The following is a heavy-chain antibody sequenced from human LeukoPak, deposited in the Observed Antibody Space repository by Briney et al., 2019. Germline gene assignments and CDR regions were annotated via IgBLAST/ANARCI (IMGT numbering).Heavy chain of an antibody. D-gene: IGHD3-10*01. CDR2: IFYNGGT. CDR3: GRARPGEVIEY. J-gene: IGHJ4*02. Sequence: KPSETLSLTCTVSGASISTYYWSWIRQPPGKGLEWIGYIFYNGGTKYNPSLKSRVTMSVDTPKNQFSLKLNSVTAADTAVYYCGRARPGEVIEYWGQGTLVTVSS. CDR1: GASISTYY. V-gene: IGHV4-59*01.